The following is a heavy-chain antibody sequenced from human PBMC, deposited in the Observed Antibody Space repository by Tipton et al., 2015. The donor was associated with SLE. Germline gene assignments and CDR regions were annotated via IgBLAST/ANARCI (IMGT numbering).Heavy chain of an antibody. D-gene: IGHD2-15*01. V-gene: IGHV4-4*07. CDR1: GDSISNYY. Sequence: TLSLTCTVSGDSISNYYWSWIRQSAGKGLEWIGRVLTSGSTNYNPSLKSRVTMSVDTSKNQFSLKLRSVTAADTATYYCARDATRALDIWGQGTMVTVSS. J-gene: IGHJ3*02. CDR3: ARDATRALDI. CDR2: VLTSGST.